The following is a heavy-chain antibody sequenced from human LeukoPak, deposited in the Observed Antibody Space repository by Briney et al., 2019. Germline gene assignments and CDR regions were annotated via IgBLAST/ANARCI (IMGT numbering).Heavy chain of an antibody. CDR2: ISSSGSTT. CDR1: GFTFSDYY. Sequence: GGSLRLSCAASGFTFSDYYMSWIRQAPGKGLEWVSYISSSGSTTYYADSVKGRFTISRDNAKNSLYLQMNSLRAEDTAVYYCARDGILWFGELHDAFDIWGQGTMVTVSS. CDR3: ARDGILWFGELHDAFDI. D-gene: IGHD3-10*01. V-gene: IGHV3-11*01. J-gene: IGHJ3*02.